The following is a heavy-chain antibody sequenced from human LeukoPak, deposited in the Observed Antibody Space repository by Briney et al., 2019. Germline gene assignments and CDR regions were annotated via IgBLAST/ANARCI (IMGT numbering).Heavy chain of an antibody. D-gene: IGHD2-2*01. CDR2: ISSSSTYI. CDR3: ASRYCTTTNCYSFDI. J-gene: IGHJ3*02. Sequence: GGSLRLSCAASGFTFSSYSMNWVRQAPGQGLEWVSSISSSSTYIFYADSVKGRFSVSRDNAKNSLYLQMNSLRVEDTAVYYCASRYCTTTNCYSFDIWGLGTMVTVSS. V-gene: IGHV3-21*01. CDR1: GFTFSSYS.